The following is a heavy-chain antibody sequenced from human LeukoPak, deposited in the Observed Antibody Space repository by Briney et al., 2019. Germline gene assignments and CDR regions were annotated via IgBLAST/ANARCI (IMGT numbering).Heavy chain of an antibody. CDR2: IIPIFGIA. D-gene: IGHD5-24*01. CDR1: GGTFSSYA. CDR3: ARQDGYSLRGIGPIDP. J-gene: IGHJ5*02. Sequence: SVKVSCKASGGTFSSYAISWVRQAPGQGLEWMGRIIPIFGIANYAQKFQGRVTITADKSTSTAYMELSSLRSEDTAVYYCARQDGYSLRGIGPIDPWGQGTLVTVSS. V-gene: IGHV1-69*04.